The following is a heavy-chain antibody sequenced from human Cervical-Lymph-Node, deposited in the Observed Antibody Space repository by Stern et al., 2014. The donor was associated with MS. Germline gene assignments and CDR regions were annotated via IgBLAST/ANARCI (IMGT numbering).Heavy chain of an antibody. J-gene: IGHJ4*02. CDR3: AHSMPNQYFDY. Sequence: QITLKESGPTLVKPTQTLTLTCTFSGFSLDTTGVGVGWIRQPPGKALEWLSLIYWDDDARYSPSLKSRLTITKDTSKNQVVLTLTNMDPVDTATYYCAHSMPNQYFDYWGQGTLVIVSS. D-gene: IGHD2-2*01. CDR2: IYWDDDA. CDR1: GFSLDTTGVG. V-gene: IGHV2-5*02.